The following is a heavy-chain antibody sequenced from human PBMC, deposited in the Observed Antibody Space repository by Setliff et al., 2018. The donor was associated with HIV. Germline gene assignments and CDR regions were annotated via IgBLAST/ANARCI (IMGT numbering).Heavy chain of an antibody. J-gene: IGHJ6*03. V-gene: IGHV3-66*02. Sequence: GGSLRLSCAASGFSVSSNYMTWVRQAPGKGLEWVSVIYGGGITYYADSVKGRFTISRDNSKNTLYLQMNSLRTEDTAVYYCASTTLDYYYYYMDVWGKGTTVTVSS. CDR2: IYGGGIT. CDR1: GFSVSSNY. CDR3: ASTTLDYYYYYMDV.